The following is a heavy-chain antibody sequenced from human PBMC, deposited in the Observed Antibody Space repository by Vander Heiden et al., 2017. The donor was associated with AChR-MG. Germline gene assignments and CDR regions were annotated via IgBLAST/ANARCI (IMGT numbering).Heavy chain of an antibody. Sequence: QVQLQESGPGLVKPSETLSLTCTVSGGSISSNYWRWIRQPPGKGLEWIGWIYYSGSTNYRPSLRSRVTISVDTSKNQFSLKLSSVTAADTAVYYCVRQYYGSGSYHFDPWGQGTLVTVSS. D-gene: IGHD3-10*01. CDR3: VRQYYGSGSYHFDP. J-gene: IGHJ5*02. V-gene: IGHV4-59*08. CDR1: GGSISSNY. CDR2: IYYSGST.